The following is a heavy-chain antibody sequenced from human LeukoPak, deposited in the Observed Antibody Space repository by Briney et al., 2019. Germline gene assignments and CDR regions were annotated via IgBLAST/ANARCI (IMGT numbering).Heavy chain of an antibody. CDR2: INPKSGGT. CDR1: GYTFTGYY. Sequence: ASVKVSCKASGYTFTGYYMHWVRQAPGQGLEWMGWINPKSGGTNYAQTFQGRVTMTRDTSISTAYMELSRLRSDDTAVYYCARDLRGGLYYYGMDVWGQGTTVTVSS. J-gene: IGHJ6*02. D-gene: IGHD3-16*01. CDR3: ARDLRGGLYYYGMDV. V-gene: IGHV1-2*02.